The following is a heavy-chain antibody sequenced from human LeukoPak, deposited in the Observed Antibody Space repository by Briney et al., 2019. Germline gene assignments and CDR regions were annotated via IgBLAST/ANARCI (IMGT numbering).Heavy chain of an antibody. V-gene: IGHV3-21*01. J-gene: IGHJ4*02. D-gene: IGHD6-6*01. CDR1: GFTFSSYS. CDR2: ISSSSSYI. CDR3: ASVSSSGGFEDY. Sequence: GGSLRLSCAASGFTFSSYSMNWVRQAPGKGLEWVSSISSSSSYIYYADPVKGRFTISRDNAKNSLYLQMNSLRAEDTAVYYCASVSSSGGFEDYWGQGTLVTVSS.